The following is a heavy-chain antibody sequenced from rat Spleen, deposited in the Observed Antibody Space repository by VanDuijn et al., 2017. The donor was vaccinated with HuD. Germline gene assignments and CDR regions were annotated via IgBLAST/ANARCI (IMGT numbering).Heavy chain of an antibody. CDR2: ISYSGNT. D-gene: IGHD5-1*01. V-gene: IGHV3-1*01. CDR1: GYSITSNY. J-gene: IGHJ2*01. Sequence: EVQLQESGPGLVKPSQSLSLTCSVTGYSITSNYWGWIRKFPGNKMEWMGYISYSGNTSYNPSLKSRISITRDTSKNQFFLQLNSVTTEDTATYYCARSLNWETFDYWGQGVMVTVSS. CDR3: ARSLNWETFDY.